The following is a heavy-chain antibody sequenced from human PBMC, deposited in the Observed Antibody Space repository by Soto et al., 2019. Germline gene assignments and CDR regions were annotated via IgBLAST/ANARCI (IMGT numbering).Heavy chain of an antibody. J-gene: IGHJ6*02. CDR2: ISFDGRKK. V-gene: IGHV3-30*04. CDR3: ARETDGMDV. CDR1: GFTFSTYA. Sequence: QVQLVESGGGVVQPGRSLRLSCAASGFTFSTYAMHWVRQAPGKGLEWVAVISFDGRKKYYADSVKGRFTISRDNSKNTLYPQMNGLRVEDTAVYYCARETDGMDVWGQGTTVTVSS.